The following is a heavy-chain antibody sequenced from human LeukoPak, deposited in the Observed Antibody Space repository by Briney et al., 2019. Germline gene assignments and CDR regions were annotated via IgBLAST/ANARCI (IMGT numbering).Heavy chain of an antibody. CDR1: GFSFNTYA. CDR3: ARDLGPMTAYCGRDCFFGMDV. D-gene: IGHD2-21*01. V-gene: IGHV3-30-3*01. J-gene: IGHJ6*02. CDR2: ISYDGSAK. Sequence: GKSLRLSCTASGFSFNTYAMHWVRQAPGKGLAWVAIISYDGSAKYLADSVTGRFTISRDNSTNTLYLQLSRLRPEDTAVYYCARDLGPMTAYCGRDCFFGMDVWGQGTTVTVSS.